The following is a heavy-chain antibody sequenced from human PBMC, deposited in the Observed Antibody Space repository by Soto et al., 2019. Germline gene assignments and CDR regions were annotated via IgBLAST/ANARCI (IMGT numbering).Heavy chain of an antibody. V-gene: IGHV4-30-4*01. CDR1: GGSISSGDYY. D-gene: IGHD4-4*01. CDR3: AKTITLTNDAFDI. CDR2: IYYSGNT. J-gene: IGHJ3*02. Sequence: QVQLQESGPGLVKPSQTLSLTCTVSGGSISSGDYYWTWIRQPPGKGLEWIGYIYYSGNTYYNPSLKSRLTISLDTSKSQFSLKLSSVAAADTAVYYCAKTITLTNDAFDIWGQGTMVIVSS.